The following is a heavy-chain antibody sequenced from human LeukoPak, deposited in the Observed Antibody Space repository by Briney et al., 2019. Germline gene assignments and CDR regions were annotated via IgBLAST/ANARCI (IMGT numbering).Heavy chain of an antibody. CDR2: INTDGTTT. Sequence: GRSLRLSCGAAGFKFSSYWMHWVRQAQGKGLVWVSRINTDGTTTDHADSVKGRFTISRDNAKNTLYLQMNSLRAEDTAVYFCARDPWGYRAGVMDFWGLGTLVTVSS. J-gene: IGHJ4*02. CDR1: GFKFSSYW. CDR3: ARDPWGYRAGVMDF. D-gene: IGHD1-1*01. V-gene: IGHV3-74*01.